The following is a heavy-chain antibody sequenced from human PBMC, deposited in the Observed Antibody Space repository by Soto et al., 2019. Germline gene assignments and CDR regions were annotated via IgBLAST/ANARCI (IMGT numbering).Heavy chain of an antibody. CDR1: GFTFSGST. D-gene: IGHD2-15*01. CDR2: IRSKANDYAT. Sequence: EVQLVQSGGSLVQPGGSLKLSCAASGFTFSGSTVHWVRQASGEGLQWVGRIRSKANDYATTYIASVKGRFTISRDDSRNTAYLQMSDLKTEDTAVYYCTGGYCTGGTCYSGYFQHWGQGALVTVFS. J-gene: IGHJ1*01. V-gene: IGHV3-73*02. CDR3: TGGYCTGGTCYSGYFQH.